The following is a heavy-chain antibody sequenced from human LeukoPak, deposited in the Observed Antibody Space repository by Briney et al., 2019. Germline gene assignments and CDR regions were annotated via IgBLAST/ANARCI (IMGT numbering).Heavy chain of an antibody. V-gene: IGHV4-39*01. CDR1: GGSISSSSYY. CDR2: IYYSGST. D-gene: IGHD4-11*01. Sequence: PSETLSLTCTVSGGSISSSSYYWGWIRQPPGKGLEWIGSIYYSGSTYYNPSLKSRVTISVDTSKNQFSLKLSSVTAADTAVYYCVRQRGNYGAFDIWGQGTMVTVSS. CDR3: VRQRGNYGAFDI. J-gene: IGHJ3*02.